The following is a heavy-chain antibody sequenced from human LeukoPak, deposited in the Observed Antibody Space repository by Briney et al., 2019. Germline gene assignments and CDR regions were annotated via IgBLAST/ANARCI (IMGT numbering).Heavy chain of an antibody. D-gene: IGHD3-10*01. CDR3: ARERESTGYFDD. Sequence: PGGSLRLSCAASGFAFSSYAMSWVRQAPGKGLEWVSAISGSGVRTYYADSVKGRFTISRDNSKNTLYLQMNSLRAEDTAVYYCARERESTGYFDDWGQGTPVPVSS. CDR1: GFAFSSYA. J-gene: IGHJ4*02. V-gene: IGHV3-23*01. CDR2: ISGSGVRT.